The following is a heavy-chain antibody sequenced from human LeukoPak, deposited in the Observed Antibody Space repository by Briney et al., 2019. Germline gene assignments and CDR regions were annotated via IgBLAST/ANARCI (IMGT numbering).Heavy chain of an antibody. CDR1: GFTFSSYW. J-gene: IGHJ6*03. V-gene: IGHV3-7*01. D-gene: IGHD3-9*01. CDR3: ARYLRDYYYYYMDV. CDR2: IKQDGSEK. Sequence: GGSLRLSCAASGFTFSSYWMNWVRQAPGKGLEWVANIKQDGSEKYYVDSVKGRFTISRDNAKNSLYLQMNSLRAEDTAVYYFARYLRDYYYYYMDVWGKGTTVTVSS.